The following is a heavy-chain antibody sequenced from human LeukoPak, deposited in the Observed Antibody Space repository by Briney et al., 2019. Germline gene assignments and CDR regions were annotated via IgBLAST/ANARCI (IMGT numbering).Heavy chain of an antibody. CDR3: AKYSSGWYENWFDA. V-gene: IGHV3-23*01. CDR2: ISASGGST. Sequence: PGGSLRLSCAASGFTFSSYAMSWCLQAPGKGLEWVSAISASGGSTYYADSVKSRFTISRDNSKNTLYLQMNSMRAEDTAVYYCAKYSSGWYENWFDAWGQGTLVTVSS. D-gene: IGHD6-19*01. CDR1: GFTFSSYA. J-gene: IGHJ5*02.